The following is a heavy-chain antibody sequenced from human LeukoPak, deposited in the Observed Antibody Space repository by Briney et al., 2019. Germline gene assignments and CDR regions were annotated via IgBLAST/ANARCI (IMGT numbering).Heavy chain of an antibody. CDR1: GGSISSYY. V-gene: IGHV4-59*01. D-gene: IGHD3-22*01. J-gene: IGHJ3*02. Sequence: SETLSLTCTVSGGSISSYYWSWIRQPPGKGLEWIGYIYYSGSTNYNPSLKSRVTISVDTSKNHFSLKLSSVTAADTAVYFCARDPGRWDYYDSSGYSPTDAFDIWGQGTMVTVSS. CDR2: IYYSGST. CDR3: ARDPGRWDYYDSSGYSPTDAFDI.